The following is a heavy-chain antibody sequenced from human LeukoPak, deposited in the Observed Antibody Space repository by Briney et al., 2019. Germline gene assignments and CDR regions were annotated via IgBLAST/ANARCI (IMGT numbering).Heavy chain of an antibody. CDR3: ARISRFLEWFGLDY. Sequence: SETLSLTCTVSGGSISSYYWSWIRQPPGKGLEWIGYIYYSGSTNYSPSLKSRVTISVDTSKNQFSLKLSSVTAADTAVYYCARISRFLEWFGLDYWGQGTLVTVSS. V-gene: IGHV4-59*01. J-gene: IGHJ4*02. CDR2: IYYSGST. CDR1: GGSISSYY. D-gene: IGHD3-3*01.